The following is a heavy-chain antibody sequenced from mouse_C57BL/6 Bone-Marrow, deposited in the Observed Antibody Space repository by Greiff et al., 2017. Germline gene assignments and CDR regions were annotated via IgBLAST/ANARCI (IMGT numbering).Heavy chain of an antibody. D-gene: IGHD2-3*01. CDR1: GYTFTSYW. CDR3: ARFYDGYYDYFDY. J-gene: IGHJ2*01. CDR2: IYPSDSET. V-gene: IGHV1-61*01. Sequence: QVQLQQPGAELVRPGSSVKLSCKASGYTFTSYWMDWVKQRPGQGLEWIGNIYPSDSETHYNQKFKDKATLTVDKSSSTAYMQLSSLTSEDSAVYYCARFYDGYYDYFDYWGQGTTLTGSS.